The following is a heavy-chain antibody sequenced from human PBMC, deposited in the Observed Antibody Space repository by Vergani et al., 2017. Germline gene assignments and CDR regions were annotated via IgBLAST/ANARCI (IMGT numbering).Heavy chain of an antibody. CDR1: GFTFSSYA. J-gene: IGHJ4*02. CDR3: AKSLRRSQCSYGCFDY. D-gene: IGHD5-18*01. CDR2: ISGSGGST. Sequence: EVQLLESGGGLVQPGGSLRLSCAASGFTFSSYAMSWVRQAPGKGLEWVSAISGSGGSTYYADSVKGRFTISRDNSKNALYLQMNSLRAEDTAVYYCAKSLRRSQCSYGCFDYWGQGTLVTVSS. V-gene: IGHV3-23*01.